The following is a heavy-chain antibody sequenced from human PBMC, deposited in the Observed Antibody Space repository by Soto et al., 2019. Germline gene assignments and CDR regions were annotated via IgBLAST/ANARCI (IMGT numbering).Heavy chain of an antibody. CDR1: GFTFSSYV. J-gene: IGHJ4*02. CDR3: AKDNYGDLYYFDY. Sequence: GGSLRLSCAASGFTFSSYVMSWVRQAPGKGLEWVSAISGSGGSTYYADSVKGRFTISRDNSKNTLYLQMNSLRAEDTAVYYCAKDNYGDLYYFDYWGQGTLVTVSS. D-gene: IGHD4-17*01. CDR2: ISGSGGST. V-gene: IGHV3-23*01.